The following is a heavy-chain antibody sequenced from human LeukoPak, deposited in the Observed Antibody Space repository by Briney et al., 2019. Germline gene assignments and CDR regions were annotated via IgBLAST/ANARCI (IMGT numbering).Heavy chain of an antibody. CDR2: INHSGST. CDR3: ARGVLLWFGEFPKNWFDP. V-gene: IGHV4-34*01. D-gene: IGHD3-10*01. CDR1: GGSFSGYY. Sequence: SETLSLTCAVYGGSFSGYYLSWIRQPPGKGLEWIGEINHSGSTNYNPSLKSRVTISVDTSKNQFSLKLSSVTAADTAVYYCARGVLLWFGEFPKNWFDPWGQGTLVTVSS. J-gene: IGHJ5*02.